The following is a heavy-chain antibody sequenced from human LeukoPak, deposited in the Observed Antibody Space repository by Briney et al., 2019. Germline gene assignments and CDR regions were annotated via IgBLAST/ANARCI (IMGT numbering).Heavy chain of an antibody. J-gene: IGHJ5*02. D-gene: IGHD1-26*01. CDR2: ISSSSSYI. Sequence: GGSLRLSCAASGFTFSSYSMNWVRQAPGKGLEWVSSISSSSSYINYADSVRGRFTISRENSKNALYLQMNSLRAEDTAVYYCATSGGSYWSWGQGTLVTVSS. CDR1: GFTFSSYS. CDR3: ATSGGSYWS. V-gene: IGHV3-21*04.